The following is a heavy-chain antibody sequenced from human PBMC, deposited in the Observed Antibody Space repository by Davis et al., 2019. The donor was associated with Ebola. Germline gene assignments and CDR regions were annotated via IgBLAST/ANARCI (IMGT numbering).Heavy chain of an antibody. CDR2: IYRGGNT. CDR1: GFTVSTNY. D-gene: IGHD6-19*01. V-gene: IGHV3-66*02. J-gene: IGHJ4*01. CDR3: ARGSVDSGWSDY. Sequence: PGGSLRLSCAASGFTVSTNYMSWLRQAPGKGLEWVSVIYRGGNTYYADSVKGRFTISRDNAKNALHLQMNSLRPEDTALYYCARGSVDSGWSDYWGHGTLVTVSS.